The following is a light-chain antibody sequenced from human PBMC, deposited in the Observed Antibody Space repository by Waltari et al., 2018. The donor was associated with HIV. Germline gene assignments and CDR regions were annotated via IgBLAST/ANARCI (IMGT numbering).Light chain of an antibody. V-gene: IGLV1-51*01. CDR2: NNN. CDR1: TLNYGTNY. CDR3: GTWDNSLSVVV. Sequence: QSGLPHPPSLSPPPGQKVPISSPGPTLNYGTNYLSCYQQLPETPPQRLIYNNNRRPSGIPDRFSGSKSGTSATLGITGLQTGDEADYYCGTWDNSLSVVVFGGGTKLTVL. J-gene: IGLJ2*01.